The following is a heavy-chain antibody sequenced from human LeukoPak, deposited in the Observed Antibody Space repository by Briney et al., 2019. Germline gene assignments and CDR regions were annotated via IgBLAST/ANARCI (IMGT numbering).Heavy chain of an antibody. Sequence: GGSLTLSCAASGFTFSSYEMNWVRQAPGKGLEWVSYISSSGSTIYYADSVKGRFTISRDNAKDSLYLQMNSLRAEDTAVYYCARAGLELEAFDYWGQGTLVTVSS. J-gene: IGHJ4*02. CDR1: GFTFSSYE. V-gene: IGHV3-48*03. CDR3: ARAGLELEAFDY. CDR2: ISSSGSTI. D-gene: IGHD1-7*01.